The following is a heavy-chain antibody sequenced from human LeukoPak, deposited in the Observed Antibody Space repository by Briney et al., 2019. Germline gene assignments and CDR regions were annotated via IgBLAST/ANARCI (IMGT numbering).Heavy chain of an antibody. CDR2: INPSGGST. CDR3: ARASKVDGYYYVLDY. J-gene: IGHJ4*02. V-gene: IGHV1-46*01. Sequence: ASVKVSCKASGYTFTSYYMHWVRQAPGQGLEWMGIINPSGGSTSYAQKFQGRVTMTRDMSTSTVYMELSSLRSEDTAVYYCARASKVDGYYYVLDYWGQGTLVTVSS. CDR1: GYTFTSYY. D-gene: IGHD3-22*01.